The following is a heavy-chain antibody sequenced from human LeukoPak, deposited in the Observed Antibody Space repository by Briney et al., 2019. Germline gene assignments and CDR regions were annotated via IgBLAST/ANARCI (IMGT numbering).Heavy chain of an antibody. D-gene: IGHD3-22*01. CDR1: GFTFSSYA. CDR2: ISGSGGST. CDR3: AKAPIYYRMSNWFDP. Sequence: GRSLRLSCAASGFTFSSYAMSWVRQAPGKGLEWVSAISGSGGSTYYADSVKGRFTISRDNSKNTLYLQMNSLRAEDTAVYYCAKAPIYYRMSNWFDPWGQGTLVTVSS. J-gene: IGHJ5*02. V-gene: IGHV3-23*01.